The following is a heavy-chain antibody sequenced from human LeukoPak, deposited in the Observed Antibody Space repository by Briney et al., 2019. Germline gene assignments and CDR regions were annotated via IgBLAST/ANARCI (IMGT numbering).Heavy chain of an antibody. Sequence: GRSLRLSCAASGFSFDDYAMHWVRQAPGKGLEWVSGISWNSGSIGYADSVKGRFTISRDNAKNSLYLQMNSLRAEDTALYYCAKGESRGIAAAGGDYWGQGTLVTVSS. CDR1: GFSFDDYA. J-gene: IGHJ4*02. D-gene: IGHD6-13*01. CDR2: ISWNSGSI. V-gene: IGHV3-9*01. CDR3: AKGESRGIAAAGGDY.